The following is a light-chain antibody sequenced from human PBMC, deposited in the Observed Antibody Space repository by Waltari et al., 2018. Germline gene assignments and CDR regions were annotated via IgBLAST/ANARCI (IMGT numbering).Light chain of an antibody. Sequence: EIVLTQSPTTLSLSPGERATLSCRASQSVSRYLAWYQQKPGQAPRLRIYDASNRATGIPARFSGSGSGTAFNLTITSLEPEDSAVYYCQHRSDWLLTFGGGTRVEIK. J-gene: IGKJ4*01. V-gene: IGKV3-11*01. CDR1: QSVSRY. CDR2: DAS. CDR3: QHRSDWLLT.